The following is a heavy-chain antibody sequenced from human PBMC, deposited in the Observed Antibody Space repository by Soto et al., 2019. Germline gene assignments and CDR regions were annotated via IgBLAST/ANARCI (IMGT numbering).Heavy chain of an antibody. CDR1: GYTFTGYY. Sequence: ASVKVSCKASGYTFTGYYMHWVRQAPGQGLEWMGWINPNSGGTNYAQKFQGRVTMTRDTSISTAYMELSRLRSDDTAVYYCARGDSSGYYYYGMDVWGQGTTVTV. V-gene: IGHV1-2*02. D-gene: IGHD6-19*01. J-gene: IGHJ6*02. CDR2: INPNSGGT. CDR3: ARGDSSGYYYYGMDV.